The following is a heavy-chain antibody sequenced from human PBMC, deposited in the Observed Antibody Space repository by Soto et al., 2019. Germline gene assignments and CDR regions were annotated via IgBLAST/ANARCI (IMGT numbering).Heavy chain of an antibody. D-gene: IGHD6-19*01. CDR1: GGSISSYY. Sequence: QVQLQESGPGLVKPSETLSLTCTVSGGSISSYYWSWIRQPPGKGLEWIGYIYYSGSTNYNPSLKSRVTISVDTSQNQFSLKLSSVTAADTAVYYCARAGSGWYGGVDYWGQGTLVTVSS. CDR2: IYYSGST. J-gene: IGHJ4*02. V-gene: IGHV4-59*01. CDR3: ARAGSGWYGGVDY.